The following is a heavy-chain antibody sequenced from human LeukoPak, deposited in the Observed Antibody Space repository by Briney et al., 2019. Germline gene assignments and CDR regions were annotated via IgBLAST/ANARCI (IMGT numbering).Heavy chain of an antibody. Sequence: SETLSLTCTVSGGSISSGDYYWRWIRQPPGKGLEWIGYIYYSGSTYYNPSLKSRVTISVDTSKNQFSLKLSSVTAADTAVYYCARDRRYYYGSGSYKLYYYYGMDVWGQGTTVTVSS. CDR1: GGSISSGDYY. CDR2: IYYSGST. J-gene: IGHJ6*02. D-gene: IGHD3-10*01. V-gene: IGHV4-30-4*01. CDR3: ARDRRYYYGSGSYKLYYYYGMDV.